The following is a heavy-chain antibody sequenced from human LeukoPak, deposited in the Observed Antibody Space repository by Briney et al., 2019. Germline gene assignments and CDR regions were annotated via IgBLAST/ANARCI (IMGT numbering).Heavy chain of an antibody. CDR2: IYSGGST. J-gene: IGHJ4*02. D-gene: IGHD6-13*01. CDR3: ARHYLGTGYSSSWRPVFDY. V-gene: IGHV3-66*04. Sequence: PGGSLRLSCAASGFTVSSNYMSWVRQAPGKGLEWVSVIYSGGSTYYADSVKGRFTISRDNSKNTLYLQMNSLRAEDTAVYYCARHYLGTGYSSSWRPVFDYWGQGTLVTVSS. CDR1: GFTVSSNY.